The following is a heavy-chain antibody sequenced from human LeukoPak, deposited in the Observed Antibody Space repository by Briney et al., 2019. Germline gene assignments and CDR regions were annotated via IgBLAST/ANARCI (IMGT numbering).Heavy chain of an antibody. CDR1: GFTFSSYG. CDR2: IKYDGSNK. D-gene: IGHD4-17*01. V-gene: IGHV3-30*02. J-gene: IGHJ5*02. Sequence: PGGSLRLSCAAYGFTFSSYGMHWVRQAPGKGLEWVAFIKYDGSNKHNAESVKGRFTISRDNSKNTLYLQMNSLRAEDTAVYYCAKAFTTGLEPWGQGTLVTVSS. CDR3: AKAFTTGLEP.